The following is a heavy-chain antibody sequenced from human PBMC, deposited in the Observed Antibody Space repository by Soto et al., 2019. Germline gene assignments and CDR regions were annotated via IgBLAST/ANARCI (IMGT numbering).Heavy chain of an antibody. D-gene: IGHD3-10*01. CDR2: IIPVFNTG. J-gene: IGHJ3*01. CDR3: ARRAMVRVLYADTRDAFDV. V-gene: IGHV1-69*12. CDR1: GGTLSRHS. Sequence: QVVLEQSGAEVKKPGSSVKVSCKASGGTLSRHSITWVRQAPGQGLEWMGGIIPVFNTGDYAQRFQGRVTISADESTNTAYLELSSLTSAHTAVYYCARRAMVRVLYADTRDAFDVWGHGTRVTVSS.